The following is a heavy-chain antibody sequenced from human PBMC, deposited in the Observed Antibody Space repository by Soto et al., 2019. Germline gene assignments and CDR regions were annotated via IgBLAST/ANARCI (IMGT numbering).Heavy chain of an antibody. CDR2: IYYSGST. J-gene: IGHJ4*02. CDR3: ARDGAVAGYFDY. CDR1: GGSISSYY. D-gene: IGHD6-19*01. V-gene: IGHV4-59*01. Sequence: QVQLQESGPGLVKPSETLSLTCTVSGGSISSYYWSWIRQPPGKGLEWIGYIYYSGSTNYNPSLKSRVTISVDTSKNQFSLELSSVTAADTAVYYCARDGAVAGYFDYWGQGTLVTVSS.